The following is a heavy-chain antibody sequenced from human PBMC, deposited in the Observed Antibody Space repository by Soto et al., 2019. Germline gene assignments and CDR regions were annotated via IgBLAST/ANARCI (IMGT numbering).Heavy chain of an antibody. CDR3: ARDVTDFSSGHEGMDV. V-gene: IGHV4-31*03. D-gene: IGHD3-3*01. CDR1: GGSISNGGYY. CDR2: IYYSGST. Sequence: KTSETLSLTCTVSGGSISNGGYYWTWIRQHPGKGLEWIGYIYYSGSTYYNPSLKSRVTISVDTSKNQFSLKLTSVTAADTAVYYCARDVTDFSSGHEGMDVWGQGTTVTVSS. J-gene: IGHJ6*02.